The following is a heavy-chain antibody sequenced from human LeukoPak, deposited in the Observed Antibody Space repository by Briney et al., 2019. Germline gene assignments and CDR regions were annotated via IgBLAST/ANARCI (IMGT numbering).Heavy chain of an antibody. CDR2: IYYSGST. CDR1: GGSISSYY. J-gene: IGHJ6*02. V-gene: IGHV4-59*08. CDR3: ASTQQLDYYGMDV. D-gene: IGHD6-13*01. Sequence: SETLSLTCTVSGGSISSYYWSWIRQPPGKGLEWIGYIYYSGSTNYNPSLESRVTISVDTSKNQFSLKLSSVTAADTAVYYCASTQQLDYYGMDVWGQGTTVTVSS.